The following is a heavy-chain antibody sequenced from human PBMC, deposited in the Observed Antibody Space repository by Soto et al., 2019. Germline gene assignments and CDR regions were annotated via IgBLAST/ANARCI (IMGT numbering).Heavy chain of an antibody. CDR3: AKGAGHYYYYGMDV. V-gene: IGHV3-30*02. CDR1: GFSFSSYG. D-gene: IGHD3-10*01. CDR2: IWHDGSNK. Sequence: GGSLRLSCAASGFSFSSYGMHWVHQAPGKGLEWVAVIWHDGSNKYYADSVKGRFTISRDNSKNTLYLQMNSLRAEDTAVYYCAKGAGHYYYYGMDVWGQGTTVTVSS. J-gene: IGHJ6*02.